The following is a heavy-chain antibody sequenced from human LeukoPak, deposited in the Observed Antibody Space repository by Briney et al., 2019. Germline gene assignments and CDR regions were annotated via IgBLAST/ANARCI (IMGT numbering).Heavy chain of an antibody. CDR3: ARYSSGWYSVWDY. CDR2: INPNSGGT. CDR1: GYTFTGYY. V-gene: IGHV1-2*02. D-gene: IGHD6-19*01. J-gene: IGHJ4*02. Sequence: AASVKVCCKASGYTFTGYYMHWVRQAPGQGLEWMGWINPNSGGTNYAQKFQGRVTMTRDMSTSTVYMELSSLRSEDTAVYYCARYSSGWYSVWDYWGQGTLVTVSS.